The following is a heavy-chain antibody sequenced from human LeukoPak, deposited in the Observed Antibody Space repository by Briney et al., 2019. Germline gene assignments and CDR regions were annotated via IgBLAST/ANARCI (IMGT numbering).Heavy chain of an antibody. V-gene: IGHV1-69*06. J-gene: IGHJ6*03. Sequence: ASVKVSCKASGGTFSSYAISWVRQAPGQGLEWMGGIIPIFGTANYAQKFQGRVTITADKSTSTAYMELSSLRSEDTAVYYCASSGTTDYYHYMDVWGKGTTVTVSS. CDR3: ASSGTTDYYHYMDV. CDR2: IIPIFGTA. D-gene: IGHD3-10*01. CDR1: GGTFSSYA.